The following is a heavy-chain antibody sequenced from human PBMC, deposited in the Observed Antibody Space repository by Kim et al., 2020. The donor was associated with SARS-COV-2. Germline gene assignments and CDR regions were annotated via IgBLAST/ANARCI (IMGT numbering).Heavy chain of an antibody. D-gene: IGHD6-13*01. CDR1: GFTFRSYW. V-gene: IGHV3-7*03. CDR3: ARDGILSYTSSWDY. Sequence: GGSLRLSCGASGFTFRSYWMSWVRQAPGKGLEWVANIKEDGSVKHYVDSVKGRFAISRDNARNSLYLQVNSLRADDTAVYYCARDGILSYTSSWDYWGPGSLVTVSS. J-gene: IGHJ4*02. CDR2: IKEDGSVK.